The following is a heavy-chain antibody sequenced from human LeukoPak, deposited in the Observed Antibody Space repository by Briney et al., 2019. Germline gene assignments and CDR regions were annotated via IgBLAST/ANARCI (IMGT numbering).Heavy chain of an antibody. Sequence: PSETLSLTCIVSGGSISSSSSYWGWIRQPPGKGLESIGSIYYSGSTYYNPSLKSRVTISVDTSKNQFSLMLSSVTAADTAVYYCARRRYDILTGLLWFDPWGQGTLVTVSS. J-gene: IGHJ5*02. CDR3: ARRRYDILTGLLWFDP. CDR1: GGSISSSSSY. D-gene: IGHD3-9*01. V-gene: IGHV4-39*01. CDR2: IYYSGST.